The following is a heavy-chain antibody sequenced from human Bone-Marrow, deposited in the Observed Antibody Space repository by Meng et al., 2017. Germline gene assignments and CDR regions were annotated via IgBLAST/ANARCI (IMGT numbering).Heavy chain of an antibody. J-gene: IGHJ1*01. V-gene: IGHV3-23*01. Sequence: GESLKISCAASGFTFSSYAMSWVRQAPGKGLEWVSAISGSGGSTYYADFVKGRFTISRDNSKNTLYLQMNSMRAEDTAVYYCTKESGMYSSSSEYFQHWGQGTLVTVSS. D-gene: IGHD6-13*01. CDR3: TKESGMYSSSSEYFQH. CDR1: GFTFSSYA. CDR2: ISGSGGST.